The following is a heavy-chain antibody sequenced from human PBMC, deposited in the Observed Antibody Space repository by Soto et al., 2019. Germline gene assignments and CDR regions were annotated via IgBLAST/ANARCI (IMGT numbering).Heavy chain of an antibody. V-gene: IGHV3-30-3*01. CDR2: VSYDGNRK. D-gene: IGHD2-21*02. CDR1: GFTFSSYS. J-gene: IGHJ5*02. CDR3: ARGLVVTAKGWFDL. Sequence: QVQLVQSGGGVVQPWRSLRLPCEASGFTFSSYSMNWVRQTPGKGLEWVAVVSYDGNRKYYADSVKGRFTISRDNAKNTLYLQMDNLRIEDTAVYYCARGLVVTAKGWFDLWGQGTLVTVSP.